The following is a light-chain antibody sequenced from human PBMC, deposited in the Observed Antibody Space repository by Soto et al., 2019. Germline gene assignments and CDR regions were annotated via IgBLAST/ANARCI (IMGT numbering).Light chain of an antibody. CDR2: DVS. J-gene: IGLJ1*01. CDR3: CSYAGSYKDV. V-gene: IGLV2-11*01. Sequence: LTQPRSVSGSPGQSVTISCTGTSSDVGGYNYVSWYQQHPGKAPKLMIYDVSKRPSGVPDRFSGSKSGNTASLTISGLQAEDEADYYCCSYAGSYKDVFGTGTKVTVL. CDR1: SSDVGGYNY.